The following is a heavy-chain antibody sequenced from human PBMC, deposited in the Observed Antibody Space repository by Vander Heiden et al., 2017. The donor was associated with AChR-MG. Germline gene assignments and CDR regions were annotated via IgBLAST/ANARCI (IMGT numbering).Heavy chain of an antibody. V-gene: IGHV3-21*01. CDR2: ISSSSSYI. CDR3: ARDDEAAAVT. J-gene: IGHJ5*02. CDR1: GFTFSSYS. Sequence: EVQLVESGGGLVKPGGSLRLSCAASGFTFSSYSMNWVRQAPGKGLEWVSSISSSSSYIDYADSVKGRFTISRDNAKNSLYLQMNSLRAEDTAVYYWARDDEAAAVTWGQGTLVTVSS. D-gene: IGHD6-13*01.